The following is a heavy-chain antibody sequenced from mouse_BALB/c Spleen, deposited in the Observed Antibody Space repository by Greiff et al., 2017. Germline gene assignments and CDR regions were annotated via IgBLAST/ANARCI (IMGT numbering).Heavy chain of an antibody. J-gene: IGHJ1*01. D-gene: IGHD2-4*01. CDR1: GFNIKDYY. CDR3: NGGDYDYFDV. V-gene: IGHV14-4*02. CDR2: IDPENGDT. Sequence: EVKLQESGAELVRSGASVKLSCTASGFNIKDYYMHWVKQRPEQGLEWIGWIDPENGDTEYAPKFQGKATMTADTSSNTAYLQLSSLTSEDTAVYYCNGGDYDYFDVWGAGTTVTVSS.